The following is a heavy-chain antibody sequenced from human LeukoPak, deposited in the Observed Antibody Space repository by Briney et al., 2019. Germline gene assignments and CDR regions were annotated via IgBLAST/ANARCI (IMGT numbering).Heavy chain of an antibody. V-gene: IGHV3-21*04. J-gene: IGHJ4*02. CDR2: ISSSSSYI. CDR1: GFTFSSYS. CDR3: ARDLHCSGGSCYSGDY. Sequence: KPGGSLRLSCAASGFTFSSYSMNWVRQAPGKGLEWVSSISSSSSYIYYADSVKGRFTISRDNSKNTLYLQMNSLRAEDTAVYYCARDLHCSGGSCYSGDYWGQGTLVTVSS. D-gene: IGHD2-15*01.